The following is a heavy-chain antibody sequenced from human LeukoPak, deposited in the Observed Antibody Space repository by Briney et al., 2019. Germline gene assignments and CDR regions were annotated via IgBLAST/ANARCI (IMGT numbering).Heavy chain of an antibody. V-gene: IGHV4-59*01. J-gene: IGHJ4*02. CDR2: IYYSGST. CDR3: ARFSRERYYCDSSDLYYFDY. CDR1: GGSISSYY. Sequence: SETLSLTCTVSGGSISSYYWSWIRQPPGKGLEWIGYIYYSGSTNYNPSLKSRVTISVDTSKNQFSLKLSSVTAADTAVYYCARFSRERYYCDSSDLYYFDYRGRETPVTASS. D-gene: IGHD3-22*01.